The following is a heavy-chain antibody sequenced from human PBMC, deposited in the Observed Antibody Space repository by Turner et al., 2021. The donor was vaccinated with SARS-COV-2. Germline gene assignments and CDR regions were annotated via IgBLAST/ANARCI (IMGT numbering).Heavy chain of an antibody. CDR3: ARDLTIVGATSLDYYYGMDV. V-gene: IGHV1-46*03. J-gene: IGHJ6*02. Sequence: QVQLVQSGAEVKKPGASVKVSCKASGYTFTSYYMQWVRQAPGQGLEWMGIINPSGGSTSYAQKFQGRVTMTRDTSTSTVYMEMSSLRSEDTAVYYCARDLTIVGATSLDYYYGMDVWGQGTTVTVSS. D-gene: IGHD1-26*01. CDR1: GYTFTSYY. CDR2: INPSGGST.